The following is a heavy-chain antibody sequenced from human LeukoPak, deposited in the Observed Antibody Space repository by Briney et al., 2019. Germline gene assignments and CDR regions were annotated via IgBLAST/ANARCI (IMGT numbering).Heavy chain of an antibody. Sequence: GASVKVSCKASGYTFTSYGISWVRQAPGQGLEWMGWISAYNGNTNYAQMFQGRVTMTRNTSISTAYMELSSLRSEDTAVYYCAILGYCSSTSCYTAPHFDYWGQGTLVTVSS. CDR3: AILGYCSSTSCYTAPHFDY. CDR2: ISAYNGNT. J-gene: IGHJ4*02. V-gene: IGHV1-18*01. D-gene: IGHD2-2*02. CDR1: GYTFTSYG.